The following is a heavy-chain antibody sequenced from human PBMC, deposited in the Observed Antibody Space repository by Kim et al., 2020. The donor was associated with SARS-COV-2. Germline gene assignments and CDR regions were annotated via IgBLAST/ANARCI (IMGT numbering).Heavy chain of an antibody. J-gene: IGHJ4*02. D-gene: IGHD3-16*01. V-gene: IGHV4-31*02. Sequence: YYNPSLKSRVTISKDTSKNQFSLHLSSVTAADTAVYYCARDLVADYFDYWGQGTLVTVSS. CDR3: ARDLVADYFDY.